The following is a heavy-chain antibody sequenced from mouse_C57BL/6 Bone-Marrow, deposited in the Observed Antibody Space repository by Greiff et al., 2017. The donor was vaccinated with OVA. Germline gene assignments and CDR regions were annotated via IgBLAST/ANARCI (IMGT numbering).Heavy chain of an antibody. CDR2: INPSTGGT. J-gene: IGHJ3*01. CDR3: ARSYGNYEFAY. D-gene: IGHD2-1*01. CDR1: GYSFTGYY. Sequence: EVQLQQSGPELVKPGASVKISCKASGYSFTGYYMNWVKQSPEKSLEWIGEINPSTGGTTYNQKFKAKATLTVDKSSSAAYMQLKSLTSEDSAVYYCARSYGNYEFAYWGQGTLVTVSA. V-gene: IGHV1-42*01.